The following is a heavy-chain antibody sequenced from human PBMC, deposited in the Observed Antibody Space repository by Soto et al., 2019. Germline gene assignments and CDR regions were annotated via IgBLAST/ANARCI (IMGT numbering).Heavy chain of an antibody. V-gene: IGHV4-30-4*01. Sequence: SETLSLTCTVSGGSISSGDYYWSWIRQPPGKGLEWIGYIYYSGSTYYNPSLKSRVTISVDTSKNQFSLKLSSVTAADTAVYYCASTGYSSRWYLPYFDYWGQGTLVTVSS. CDR2: IYYSGST. CDR3: ASTGYSSRWYLPYFDY. J-gene: IGHJ4*02. D-gene: IGHD6-13*01. CDR1: GGSISSGDYY.